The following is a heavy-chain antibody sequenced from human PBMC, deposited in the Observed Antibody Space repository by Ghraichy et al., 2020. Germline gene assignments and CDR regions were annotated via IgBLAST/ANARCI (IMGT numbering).Heavy chain of an antibody. J-gene: IGHJ4*01. CDR2: IYWNDDK. Sequence: SGPTLVKPTQTLTLTCTFSGFLLRTSGVGVSWIRQPPGKALEWLALIYWNDDKRYSPSLNSRLTITKDTSRNRVVLTMTNMDPVDTATYYCAHSARIYASGTYYSGTFDYWGLGTLVTVSS. V-gene: IGHV2-5*01. CDR1: GFLLRTSGVG. CDR3: AHSARIYASGTYYSGTFDY. D-gene: IGHD3-10*01.